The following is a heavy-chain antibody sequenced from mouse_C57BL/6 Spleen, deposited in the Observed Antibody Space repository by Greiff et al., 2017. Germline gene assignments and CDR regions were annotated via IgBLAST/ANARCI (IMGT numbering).Heavy chain of an antibody. CDR2: IDPSDSET. CDR1: GYTFTSYW. D-gene: IGHD1-1*01. Sequence: VQLQQPGAELVRPGSSVKLSCKASGYTFTSYWMPWVKQRPIQGLEWIGNIDPSDSETNYNQKFKDKATLTVDKSSSTAYLQLSSLTSEDSAVYYCARGYSSSLWYFDGWGTGTTVTVSS. V-gene: IGHV1-52*01. J-gene: IGHJ1*03. CDR3: ARGYSSSLWYFDG.